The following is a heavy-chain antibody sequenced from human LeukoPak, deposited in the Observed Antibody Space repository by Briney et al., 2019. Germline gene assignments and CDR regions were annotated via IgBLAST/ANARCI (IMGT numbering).Heavy chain of an antibody. CDR3: VKFGSDGFDI. V-gene: IGHV3-30*02. J-gene: IGHJ3*02. CDR2: IRYDGSNK. D-gene: IGHD3-10*01. CDR1: GFTLNSYG. Sequence: GGSLRLSCAASGFTLNSYGMHWVRQAPGKGLEWVAFIRYDGSNKYYADSVKGRFTISRDNSQNTLFLQMNSLRAEDTAVYYCVKFGSDGFDIWGQGTMVTVSS.